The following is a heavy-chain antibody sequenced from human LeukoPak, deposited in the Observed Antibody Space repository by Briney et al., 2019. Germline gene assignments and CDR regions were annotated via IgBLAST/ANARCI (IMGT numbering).Heavy chain of an antibody. CDR2: IFYSGNT. D-gene: IGHD4-17*01. Sequence: PSETLSLTCIVSGDSIRTYYWSWIRQPPGKGLEWIGYIFYSGNTNYNPSLKSRVTISVDTFKNQFSLELRSVTAADTAVYYCGRGPTVSHDFDYWGQGTLVTVSS. CDR1: GDSIRTYY. CDR3: GRGPTVSHDFDY. J-gene: IGHJ4*02. V-gene: IGHV4-59*01.